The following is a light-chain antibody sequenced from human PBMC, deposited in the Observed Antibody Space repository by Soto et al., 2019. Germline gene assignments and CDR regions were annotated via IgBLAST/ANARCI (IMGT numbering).Light chain of an antibody. CDR2: AAS. CDR3: QQSYSTQIT. CDR1: QSISSY. V-gene: IGKV1-39*01. J-gene: IGKJ5*01. Sequence: DIQMIQSTSSLSASVGDRVTITCRASQSISSYLNWYQQKPGKAPKLLIYAASSLQSGVPSRFSGSGSGTDFTLTISSLQPEDFATYYCQQSYSTQITFGQGTRLEIK.